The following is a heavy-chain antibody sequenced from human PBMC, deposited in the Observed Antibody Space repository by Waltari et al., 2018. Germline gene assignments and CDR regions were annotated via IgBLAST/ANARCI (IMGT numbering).Heavy chain of an antibody. CDR1: GFTFSSYG. D-gene: IGHD3-22*01. CDR3: AKEESSGYYPYYFDY. J-gene: IGHJ4*02. V-gene: IGHV3-30*18. Sequence: QVQLVESGGGVVQPGRSLRLSCAASGFTFSSYGMHWVRQAPGKGLEWVAVIWYDGSNKYYADSVKGRFTISRDNSKNTLYLQMNSLRAEDTAMYYCAKEESSGYYPYYFDYWGQGTLVTVSS. CDR2: IWYDGSNK.